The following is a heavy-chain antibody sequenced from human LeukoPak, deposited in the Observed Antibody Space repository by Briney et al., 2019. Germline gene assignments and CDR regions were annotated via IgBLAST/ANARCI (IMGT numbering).Heavy chain of an antibody. CDR2: IIPIFGTA. CDR1: GGTFSSYA. V-gene: IGHV1-69*13. Sequence: SVKVSCKASGGTFSSYAISWVRQAPGQGLEWMGGIIPIFGTANYAQKFQGRVTITADESTSTAYMELSSLRSEDTAVYYCARSQSITIFGVVTHAFDIWGQGTMVTVSS. D-gene: IGHD3-3*01. CDR3: ARSQSITIFGVVTHAFDI. J-gene: IGHJ3*02.